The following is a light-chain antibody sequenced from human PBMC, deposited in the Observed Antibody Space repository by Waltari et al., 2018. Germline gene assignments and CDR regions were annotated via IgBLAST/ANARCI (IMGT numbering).Light chain of an antibody. J-gene: IGLJ2*01. CDR3: CSYAGTPRVV. Sequence: QSALTQPASVSGSPGQSITISCTGTNNDIGSYNLVSWYQQHPGKTPKFILFGVNKRPSGVSNRFSGSKSGNTASLTVSGLHPEDEADYYCCSYAGTPRVVFGGGTKLTVL. CDR1: NNDIGSYNL. V-gene: IGLV2-23*02. CDR2: GVN.